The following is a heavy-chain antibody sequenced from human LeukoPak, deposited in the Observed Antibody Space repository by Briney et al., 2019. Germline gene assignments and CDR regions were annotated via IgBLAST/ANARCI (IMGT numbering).Heavy chain of an antibody. Sequence: GASVKVSCKVSGYTLTELSMHWVRQAPGKGLEWMGGFDPEDGETTYAQKFQGRVTMTEDTSTDIAYMELSSLRSEDTAVYYCARSPRFRCSGGSCYYFDYWGQGTLVTVSS. CDR1: GYTLTELS. D-gene: IGHD2-15*01. J-gene: IGHJ4*02. CDR2: FDPEDGET. V-gene: IGHV1-24*01. CDR3: ARSPRFRCSGGSCYYFDY.